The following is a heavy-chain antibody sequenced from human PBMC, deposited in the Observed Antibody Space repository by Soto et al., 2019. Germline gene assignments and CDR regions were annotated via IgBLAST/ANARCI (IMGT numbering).Heavy chain of an antibody. CDR2: IIPIFGTA. CDR3: ALYSSSLYENYFYYGMDV. V-gene: IGHV1-69*06. J-gene: IGHJ6*02. Sequence: QVQLVQSGAEVKKPGSSVKVSCKASGGTFSSYAISWVRQAPGQGLEWMGGIIPIFGTANYAQKFQGRVTITADKSTSKGYMELSSLRSEDTAVYFCALYSSSLYENYFYYGMDVWGQGTTVTVSS. CDR1: GGTFSSYA. D-gene: IGHD6-13*01.